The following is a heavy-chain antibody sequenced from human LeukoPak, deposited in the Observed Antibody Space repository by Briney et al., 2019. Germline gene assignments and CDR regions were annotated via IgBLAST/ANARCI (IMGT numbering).Heavy chain of an antibody. J-gene: IGHJ4*02. D-gene: IGHD5-18*01. CDR1: GFTFSSYE. Sequence: LPGGSLRLSCAASGFTFSSYEMNWVRQAPGKGLEWVSYISSSGSTIYYADSVKGRFTISRDNAKNSLYLQMNSLRAEDTAVYYCARDQDDRYRYGYSSWGQGTLVTVSS. CDR2: ISSSGSTI. CDR3: ARDQDDRYRYGYSS. V-gene: IGHV3-48*03.